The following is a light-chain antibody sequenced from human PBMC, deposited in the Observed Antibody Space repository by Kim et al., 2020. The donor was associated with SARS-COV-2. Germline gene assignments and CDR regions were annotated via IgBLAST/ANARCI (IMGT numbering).Light chain of an antibody. CDR2: EVS. Sequence: VSGSPGQSITISCTGSSSDVGSYNLVSGYQQHPGKARKLMIYEVSKRPSGVSNRFSGSKSGNTGSLTISGLQAEDEADYYCCYHGVFGGGTQLTVL. V-gene: IGLV2-23*02. J-gene: IGLJ2*01. CDR1: SSDVGSYNL. CDR3: CYHGV.